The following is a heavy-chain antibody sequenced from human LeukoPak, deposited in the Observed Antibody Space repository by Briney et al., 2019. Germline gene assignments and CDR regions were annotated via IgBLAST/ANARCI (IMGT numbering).Heavy chain of an antibody. CDR1: GFTFDDYA. CDR2: ISGDGGST. CDR3: AKDITSSWYIASGAFDI. Sequence: GGSLRLSCAASGFTFDDYAMHWVRQAPGKGLEWVSLISGDGGSTYYADSVMGRFTISRDNSKNSLYLQMNSLRTEDTALYYCAKDITSSWYIASGAFDIWGQGTMVTVSS. J-gene: IGHJ3*02. D-gene: IGHD6-13*01. V-gene: IGHV3-43*02.